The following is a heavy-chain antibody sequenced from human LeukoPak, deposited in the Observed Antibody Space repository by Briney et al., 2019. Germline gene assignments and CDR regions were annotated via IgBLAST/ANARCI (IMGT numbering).Heavy chain of an antibody. CDR3: ARPDSSGSDAFDI. V-gene: IGHV4-61*02. J-gene: IGHJ3*02. CDR2: IYTSGST. CDR1: GGSISSGSYY. Sequence: SQTLSLTCTVSGGSISSGSYYWSWIRQPAGKGLEWIGRIYTSGSTNYNPSLKSRVTISVDTSKNQFSLKLSSVTAADTAVYYCARPDSSGSDAFDIWGQGTMVTVSS. D-gene: IGHD3-22*01.